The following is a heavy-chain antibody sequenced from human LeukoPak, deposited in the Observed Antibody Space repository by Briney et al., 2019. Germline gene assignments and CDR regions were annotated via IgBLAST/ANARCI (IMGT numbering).Heavy chain of an antibody. J-gene: IGHJ6*04. V-gene: IGHV3-73*01. CDR1: GFTFSGSA. D-gene: IGHD5-12*01. Sequence: PGGSLRLSCAASGFTFSGSAMHWVRQASGKGLEWVGRIRSKANSYATAYAASVKDRFTISRDDSKNTAYLQMNSLKTEDTAVYYCTSRGATDVWGKGTTVTVSS. CDR2: IRSKANSYAT. CDR3: TSRGATDV.